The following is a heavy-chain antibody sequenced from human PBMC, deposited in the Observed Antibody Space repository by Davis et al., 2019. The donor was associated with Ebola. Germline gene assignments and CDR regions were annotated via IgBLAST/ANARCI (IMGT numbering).Heavy chain of an antibody. Sequence: PGGSLRLSCAASGFTFSSYAMSWVRQAPGKGLEWVSAISGSGGSTYYADSVKGRFTISRDNSKNTLYLQMNSLRAEDTAVYYCAKYIGCSGGSCYSTFDYWGQGTLVTVSS. CDR2: ISGSGGST. CDR1: GFTFSSYA. V-gene: IGHV3-23*01. CDR3: AKYIGCSGGSCYSTFDY. J-gene: IGHJ4*02. D-gene: IGHD2-15*01.